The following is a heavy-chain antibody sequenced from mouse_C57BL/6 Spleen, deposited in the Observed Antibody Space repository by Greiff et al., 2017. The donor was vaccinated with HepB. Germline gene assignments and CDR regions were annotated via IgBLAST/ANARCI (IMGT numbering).Heavy chain of an antibody. CDR2: IDPSDSET. CDR1: GYTFTSYW. V-gene: IGHV1-52*01. CDR3: ARGGGDWYFDV. J-gene: IGHJ1*03. Sequence: QVQLQQPGAELVRPGSSVKLSCKASGYTFTSYWMHWVKQRPIQGLEWIGNIDPSDSETHYNQKFKDKATLTVDKSSSTAYMQRSSLTSEDSAVYYCARGGGDWYFDVWGTGTTVTVSS.